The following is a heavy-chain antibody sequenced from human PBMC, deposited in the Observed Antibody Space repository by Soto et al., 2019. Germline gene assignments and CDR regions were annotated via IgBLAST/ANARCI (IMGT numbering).Heavy chain of an antibody. CDR1: GGTFSSYT. J-gene: IGHJ4*02. CDR2: IIPIPGIA. V-gene: IGHV1-69*02. Sequence: SVKVSCKASGGTFSSYTISWVRQAPGQGLEWMGRIIPIPGIANYAQKFQGRVTITADKSTSTAYMELSSLRSEDTAVYYCARGTGFTYSSGWYPSKFDYWGQGTLVTVSS. CDR3: ARGTGFTYSSGWYPSKFDY. D-gene: IGHD6-19*01.